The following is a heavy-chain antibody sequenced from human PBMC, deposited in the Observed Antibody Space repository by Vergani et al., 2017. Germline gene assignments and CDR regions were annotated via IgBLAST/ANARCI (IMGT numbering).Heavy chain of an antibody. CDR3: ARWDIPRLNWYYYYYYMDV. CDR2: IYYSGST. Sequence: QVQLQESGPGLVKPSETLSLTCTVSGGSISSYYWSWIRQPPGKGLEWIGYIYYSGSTNYNPSLKSRVTISVDTSKNQFSLKLSSVTAADTAVYYCARWDIPRLNWYYYYYYMDVWGKGTTVTVSS. J-gene: IGHJ6*03. D-gene: IGHD1-26*01. V-gene: IGHV4-59*01. CDR1: GGSISSYY.